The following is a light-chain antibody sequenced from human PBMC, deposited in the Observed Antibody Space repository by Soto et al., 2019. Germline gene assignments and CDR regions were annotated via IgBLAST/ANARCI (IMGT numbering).Light chain of an antibody. J-gene: IGKJ4*01. CDR1: QGISNY. CDR2: AAS. Sequence: DIQITQSPSSMSASVPDRVDTTFRSSQGISNYLAWFQQKPGKVPKRLIYAASSLQSGVPSRFSGSGSGTEFTLTISSLQTEDFATYYCIQHNSYPLTFGGGTKVDIK. V-gene: IGKV1-17*03. CDR3: IQHNSYPLT.